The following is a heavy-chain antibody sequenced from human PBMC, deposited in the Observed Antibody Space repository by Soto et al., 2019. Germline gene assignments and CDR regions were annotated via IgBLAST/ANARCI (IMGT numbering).Heavy chain of an antibody. CDR2: ISSSSSTI. D-gene: IGHD6-13*01. J-gene: IGHJ6*02. Sequence: GGSLRLSCAASGFTFSSYSMNWVRQAPGKGLEWVSYISSSSSTIYYADSVKGRFTISRDNAKNSLYPQMNSLRDEDTAVYYCARGSSSWYEYYYYGMDVWGQGTTVTVSS. V-gene: IGHV3-48*02. CDR3: ARGSSSWYEYYYYGMDV. CDR1: GFTFSSYS.